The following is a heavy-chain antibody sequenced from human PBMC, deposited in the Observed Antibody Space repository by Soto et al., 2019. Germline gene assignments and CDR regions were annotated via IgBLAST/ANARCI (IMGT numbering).Heavy chain of an antibody. J-gene: IGHJ2*01. Sequence: EVQLVETGGGLIQPGGSLRLSCAASGFTVSSNYMSWVRQAPGKGLEWVSVIYSGGSTYYPDSVKGRFTISRDNSKNTLYLQMHSLRAEDTAVYYGAGPSSGWSAHTGPGYFDLWGRGTLVTVSS. CDR2: IYSGGST. D-gene: IGHD6-19*01. V-gene: IGHV3-53*02. CDR1: GFTVSSNY. CDR3: AGPSSGWSAHTGPGYFDL.